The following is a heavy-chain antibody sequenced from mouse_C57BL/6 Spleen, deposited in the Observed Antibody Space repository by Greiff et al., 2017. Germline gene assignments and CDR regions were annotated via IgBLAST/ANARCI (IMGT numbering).Heavy chain of an antibody. Sequence: EVKLVESGGGLVKPGGSLKLSCAASGFTFSSYAMSWVRQTPEKRLEWVATISDGGSYTYYPDNVKGRFTISRDNAKNNLYLQMSHLKSEDTAMYYCARNYYYGSSWVYFDYWGQGTTLTVSS. D-gene: IGHD1-1*01. J-gene: IGHJ2*01. CDR1: GFTFSSYA. CDR3: ARNYYYGSSWVYFDY. V-gene: IGHV5-4*03. CDR2: ISDGGSYT.